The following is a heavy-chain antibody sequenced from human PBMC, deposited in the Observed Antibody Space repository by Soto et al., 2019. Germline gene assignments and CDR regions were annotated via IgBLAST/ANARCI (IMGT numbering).Heavy chain of an antibody. J-gene: IGHJ6*02. CDR3: ARDRDTDYYYYGMDV. CDR1: GGSIRNYY. V-gene: IGHV4-59*01. Sequence: SETLSLTCTVSGGSIRNYYWSWIRQPPGKGLEWIGYIYYSGSTNYNPSLKSRVTISVDTSKNQFSLKLSSVTAADTAVYYCARDRDTDYYYYGMDVWGQGTTVTVSS. CDR2: IYYSGST. D-gene: IGHD3-9*01.